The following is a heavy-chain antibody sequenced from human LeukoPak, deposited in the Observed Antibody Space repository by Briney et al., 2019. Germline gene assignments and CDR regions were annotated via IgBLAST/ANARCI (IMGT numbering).Heavy chain of an antibody. CDR1: GGSISSYY. J-gene: IGHJ6*03. CDR2: IYTSGST. D-gene: IGHD6-13*01. CDR3: ARTYRIAAAGPYYYYYYMDV. Sequence: SETLSLTCTVSGGSISSYYWSWIRQPAGKGLEWIGRIYTSGSTNYNPSLKRRVTISVETSKNQFSLKLSSVTAADTAVYYCARTYRIAAAGPYYYYYYMDVWGKGTTVTVSS. V-gene: IGHV4-4*07.